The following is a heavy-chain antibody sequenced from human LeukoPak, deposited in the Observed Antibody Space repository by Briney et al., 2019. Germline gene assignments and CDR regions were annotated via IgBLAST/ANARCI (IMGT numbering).Heavy chain of an antibody. D-gene: IGHD6-6*01. V-gene: IGHV1-8*01. Sequence: GASVKVSCKASGYTFTSYDINWVRQATGQGLEWMGWMNPNSGNTGYAQKFQGRVTMTRNTSISTAYMELSSLRSEDTAVYYCARGASSSSTRYYYYYYMDVWGKGTTVTVSS. CDR2: MNPNSGNT. CDR3: ARGASSSSTRYYYYYYMDV. CDR1: GYTFTSYD. J-gene: IGHJ6*03.